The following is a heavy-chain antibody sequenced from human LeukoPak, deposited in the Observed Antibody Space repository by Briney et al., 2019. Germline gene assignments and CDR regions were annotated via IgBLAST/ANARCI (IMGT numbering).Heavy chain of an antibody. CDR1: GFTFSSYA. CDR3: ARDPGSYDYSNVLDY. D-gene: IGHD4-11*01. J-gene: IGHJ4*02. Sequence: GGSLRLSCAASGFTFSSYAMHWVRQAPGEGLEWVAVISYDGSNKYYADSVKGRFTISRDNSKNTLYLQMNSLRAEDTAVYYCARDPGSYDYSNVLDYWGQGTLVTVSS. V-gene: IGHV3-30-3*01. CDR2: ISYDGSNK.